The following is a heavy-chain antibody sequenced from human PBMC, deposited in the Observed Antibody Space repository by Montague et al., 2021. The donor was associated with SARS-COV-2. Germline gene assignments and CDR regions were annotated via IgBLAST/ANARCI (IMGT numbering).Heavy chain of an antibody. J-gene: IGHJ3*01. Sequence: SETLSLTCTVSGGSAASHYWNWIRHPPGKRPEWIGYVNYNGDTKNNPPPHSRVTSLIDTTENHYSLMLISVTTADTAVEFCSRGWAFDPWGQGRLVTVSS. CDR2: VNYNGDT. CDR3: SRGWAFDP. V-gene: IGHV4-59*08. CDR1: GGSAASHY.